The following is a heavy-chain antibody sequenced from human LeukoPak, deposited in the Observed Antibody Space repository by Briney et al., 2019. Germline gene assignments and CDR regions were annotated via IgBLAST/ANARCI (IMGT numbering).Heavy chain of an antibody. CDR2: ISAYNGNT. V-gene: IGHV1-18*01. CDR3: ARVDSSWYSVNTYYYYYYMDV. D-gene: IGHD6-13*01. CDR1: GYTFTSYG. J-gene: IGHJ6*03. Sequence: ASVKVSCKASGYTFTSYGISWVRQAPGQGLEWMGWISAYNGNTNYAQKLQGRVTMTTDTSTSTAYMELRSLRSDDTAVYYCARVDSSWYSVNTYYYYYYMDVWGKGTTVTVSS.